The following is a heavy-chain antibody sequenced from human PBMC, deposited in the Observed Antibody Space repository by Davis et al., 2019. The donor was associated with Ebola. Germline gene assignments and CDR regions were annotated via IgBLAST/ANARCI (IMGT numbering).Heavy chain of an antibody. V-gene: IGHV4-30-2*05. CDR3: ARDLRVYYYGMDV. Sequence: MPSETLSLTCAVSGGSISSGGYSWSWIRQPPGKGLEWIGYIYHSGSTYYNPSLKSRVTISVDTSKNQFSLKLSSVTAADTAVYYCARDLRVYYYGMDVWGKGTTVTVSS. CDR1: GGSISSGGYS. CDR2: IYHSGST. J-gene: IGHJ6*04.